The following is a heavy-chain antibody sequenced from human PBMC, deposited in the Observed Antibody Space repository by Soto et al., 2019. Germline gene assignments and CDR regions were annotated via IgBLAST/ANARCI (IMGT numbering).Heavy chain of an antibody. CDR1: EFSFSRYA. V-gene: IGHV3-23*01. CDR3: VKQMTTWTDSFFDF. CDR2: LGPDGRNT. Sequence: GGSLRLSCVASEFSFSRYAMTWVRQAAGKGLQWVAGLGPDGRNTFYGESVRGRFTISRDNSRNTLYLQMSSLRAEDTAVYFCVKQMTTWTDSFFDFWGQGIQVTVS. D-gene: IGHD4-17*01. J-gene: IGHJ4*02.